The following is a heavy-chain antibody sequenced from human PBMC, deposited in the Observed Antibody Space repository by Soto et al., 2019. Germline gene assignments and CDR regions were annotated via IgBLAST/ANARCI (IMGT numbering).Heavy chain of an antibody. Sequence: GGSLRLSCAASGFTFTTYTMYWVRQAPGKGLEWVASISRSRDYIYYADSVKGRFTISRDNSKSTVYLELNNLSAEDTAVYHCAKNQGVELVPLATVDWFDPWGQVSVVTVSS. J-gene: IGHJ5*02. D-gene: IGHD1-26*01. CDR1: GFTFTTYT. V-gene: IGHV3-21*04. CDR2: ISRSRDYI. CDR3: AKNQGVELVPLATVDWFDP.